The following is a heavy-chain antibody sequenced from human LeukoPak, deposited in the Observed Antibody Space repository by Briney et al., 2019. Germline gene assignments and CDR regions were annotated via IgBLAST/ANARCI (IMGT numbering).Heavy chain of an antibody. CDR3: AREEYDFWSGYPSALDP. V-gene: IGHV4-34*01. D-gene: IGHD3-3*01. CDR1: GGSFSGYY. CDR2: INHSGST. J-gene: IGHJ5*02. Sequence: SETLSLTCAVYGGSFSGYYWSRIRQPPGKGLEWIGEINHSGSTNYNPSLKSRVTISVDTSKNQFSLKLSSVTAADTAVYYCAREEYDFWSGYPSALDPWGQGTLVTVSS.